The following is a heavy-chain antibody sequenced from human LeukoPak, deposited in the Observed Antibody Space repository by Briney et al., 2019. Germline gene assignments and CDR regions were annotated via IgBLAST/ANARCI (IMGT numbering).Heavy chain of an antibody. CDR2: ISGSGGST. D-gene: IGHD3-22*01. CDR1: GFTFSSYA. CDR3: AKDRDDSTGYNPLADY. Sequence: GGSLRLSCAASGFTFSSYAMSWVRQAPGKGLEWVSAISGSGGSTYYADSVKGRFTISRDNSKNTLYLQMNSLRAEDTAAYYCAKDRDDSTGYNPLADYWGQGTLVTVSS. V-gene: IGHV3-23*01. J-gene: IGHJ4*02.